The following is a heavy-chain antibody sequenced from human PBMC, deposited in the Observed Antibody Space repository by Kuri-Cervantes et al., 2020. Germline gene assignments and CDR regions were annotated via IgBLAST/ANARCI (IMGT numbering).Heavy chain of an antibody. CDR2: ISSSGSTI. Sequence: SCAASGFTFSDYYMSWIRQAPGKGLEWVSYISSSGSTIYYADSVKGRFTISRDNAKNSLYLQMNSLRAEDTAVYYCAKDIRAITYYYMDVWGKGTTVTVSS. CDR1: GFTFSDYY. CDR3: AKDIRAITYYYMDV. D-gene: IGHD3-10*01. J-gene: IGHJ6*03. V-gene: IGHV3-11*04.